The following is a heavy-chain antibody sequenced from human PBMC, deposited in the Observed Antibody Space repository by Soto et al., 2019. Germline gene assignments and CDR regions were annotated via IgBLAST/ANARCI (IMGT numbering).Heavy chain of an antibody. CDR2: IWYDGSNK. J-gene: IGHJ5*02. Sequence: QVQLVESGGGVVQPGRSLRLSCAASGFNFSNYGMHWVRQAPGKGLEWVAVIWYDGSNKYYADSVKGRFTISRDNSKNTQSLQMSSLRVEDTAVYYCARVGSGVVTSWGQGTLVTVSS. V-gene: IGHV3-33*01. D-gene: IGHD3-3*01. CDR1: GFNFSNYG. CDR3: ARVGSGVVTS.